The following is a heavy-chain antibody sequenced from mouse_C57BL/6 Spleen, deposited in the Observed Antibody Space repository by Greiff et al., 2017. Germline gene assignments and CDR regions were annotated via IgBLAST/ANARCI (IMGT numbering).Heavy chain of an antibody. J-gene: IGHJ2*01. CDR2: IDPSDSYT. V-gene: IGHV1-50*01. Sequence: VQLQQPGAELVKPGASVKLSCKASGYTFTSYWMQWVKQRPGQGLEWIGEIDPSDSYTNYNQKFKGKATLTVDASSSTAYMQLSSLTSEDSAVYYCARRDVLDYWGQGTTLTVSS. CDR3: ARRDVLDY. CDR1: GYTFTSYW.